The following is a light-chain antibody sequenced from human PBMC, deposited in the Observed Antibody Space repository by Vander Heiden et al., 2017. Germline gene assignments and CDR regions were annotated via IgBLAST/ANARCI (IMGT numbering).Light chain of an antibody. Sequence: QSALSLPPSASGSPGQSITISCTGTSSDVGAYNLVSWYQHHPGKAPKLIIYEVNRRPLGVSNRFSGSKSGNTASLTISGLQAEDEADYHCCSYAGSKSMVFGGGTSLTVL. J-gene: IGLJ3*02. CDR2: EVN. CDR1: SSDVGAYNL. CDR3: CSYAGSKSMV. V-gene: IGLV2-23*02.